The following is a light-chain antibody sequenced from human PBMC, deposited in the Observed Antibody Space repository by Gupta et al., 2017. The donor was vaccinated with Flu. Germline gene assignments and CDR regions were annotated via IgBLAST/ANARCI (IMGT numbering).Light chain of an antibody. J-gene: IGKJ2*01. CDR1: RSGVYNYNNKNY. CDR3: QQYYASAAFT. Sequence: VVTPSPDSLAVSLGEMATINCRSSRSGVYNYNNKNYLAWYQQKPGQPPKVLIYGASTRESGVPDRFSGSGSGTDFTLTISRLKAEDLAVFYCQQYYASAAFTLGQGTMVEIK. CDR2: GAS. V-gene: IGKV4-1*01.